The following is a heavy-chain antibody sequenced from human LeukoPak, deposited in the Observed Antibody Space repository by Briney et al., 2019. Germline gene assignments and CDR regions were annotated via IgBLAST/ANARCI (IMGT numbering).Heavy chain of an antibody. CDR2: IHNDGST. CDR1: AFTASSDN. D-gene: IGHD5-12*01. Sequence: GRSLRFSCAASAFTASSDNMNWVGQTRGKGREWGSVIHNDGSTNYAECGKGRFTISRDTSKHTLYLDMNCLGPEDRAVYYCAREEVEEVATLTFNWVRTYNCYYMNVWGTGTTVTVSS. V-gene: IGHV3-66*02. J-gene: IGHJ6*03. CDR3: AREEVEEVATLTFNWVRTYNCYYMNV.